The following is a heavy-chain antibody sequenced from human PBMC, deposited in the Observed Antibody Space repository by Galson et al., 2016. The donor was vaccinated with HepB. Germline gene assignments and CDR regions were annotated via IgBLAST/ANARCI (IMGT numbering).Heavy chain of an antibody. D-gene: IGHD6-13*01. CDR3: ARDPGRIAAAGHLDS. V-gene: IGHV3-53*01. CDR1: GFIVSSHY. Sequence: LSLSCAASGFIVSSHYMNWVRQAPGKGLEWVSIIYSGGATYYADSAKGRFTISRDNPKNTVYLQMNSLRDEDTAVYYCARDPGRIAAAGHLDSWGQGTLVTVSS. J-gene: IGHJ4*02. CDR2: IYSGGAT.